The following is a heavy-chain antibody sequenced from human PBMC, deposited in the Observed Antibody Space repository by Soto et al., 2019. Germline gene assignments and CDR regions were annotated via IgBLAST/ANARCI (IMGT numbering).Heavy chain of an antibody. CDR1: GGSISSGGYS. V-gene: IGHV4-31*03. J-gene: IGHJ3*02. Sequence: QVQLQESGPGLVKPSQTLSLTCTVSGGSISSGGYSWSWFRHHPGKGLEWIGYIYYSGSTYYNPSLKSRVTISVDTSKNQFSLKLSSVTAADTAVYYCARARPSFRAFDIWGQGTMVTVSS. CDR2: IYYSGST. CDR3: ARARPSFRAFDI.